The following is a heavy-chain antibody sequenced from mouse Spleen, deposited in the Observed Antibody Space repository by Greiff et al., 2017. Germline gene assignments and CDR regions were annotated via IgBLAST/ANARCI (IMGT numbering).Heavy chain of an antibody. CDR1: GYTFTSYW. Sequence: QVQLKQPGTELVKPGASVKLSCKASGYTFTSYWMHWVKQRPGQGLEWIGNINPSNGGTNYNEKFKSKATLTVDKSSSTAYMQLSSLTSEDSAVYYCARSKGHYYGYYFDYWGQGTTLTVSS. V-gene: IGHV1-53*01. D-gene: IGHD1-2*01. CDR3: ARSKGHYYGYYFDY. J-gene: IGHJ2*01. CDR2: INPSNGGT.